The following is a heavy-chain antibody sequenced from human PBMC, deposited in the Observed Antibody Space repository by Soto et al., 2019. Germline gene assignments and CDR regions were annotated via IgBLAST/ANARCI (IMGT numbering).Heavy chain of an antibody. CDR1: GYTFTSYA. V-gene: IGHV1-3*01. J-gene: IGHJ6*03. CDR2: INAGNGNT. Sequence: ASVKVSCKASGYTFTSYAMHWVRQAPGQRLEWMGWINAGNGNTKYSQKFQGRVTITRDTSASTAYMELSSLRSEDTAVYYCAREGTTYYHYYYYMDVWGKGTTVTVSS. D-gene: IGHD1-1*01. CDR3: AREGTTYYHYYYYMDV.